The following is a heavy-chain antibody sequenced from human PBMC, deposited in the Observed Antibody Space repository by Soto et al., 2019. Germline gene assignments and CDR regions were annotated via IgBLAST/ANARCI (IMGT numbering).Heavy chain of an antibody. J-gene: IGHJ4*02. Sequence: SETLSLTCTVSGGSIRSYYWSWIRQPPGKGLEWIGYIYYSGSTNYNPSLKSRVTISVDTSKNQFSLKLSSVTAADTAVYYCARRYGAAVDYWGQGTLVTVSS. D-gene: IGHD4-17*01. CDR2: IYYSGST. CDR1: GGSIRSYY. V-gene: IGHV4-59*01. CDR3: ARRYGAAVDY.